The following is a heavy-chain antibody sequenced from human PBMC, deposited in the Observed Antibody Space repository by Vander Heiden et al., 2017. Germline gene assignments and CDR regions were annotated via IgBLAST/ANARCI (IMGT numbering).Heavy chain of an antibody. CDR3: ARRGTTAFDY. CDR2: ISSGSSQTT. D-gene: IGHD3-16*01. CDR1: VFTFSIYS. Sequence: EVQLVESGGGLVPPGGSLRLSCAASVFTFSIYSMNWLRQAPGKGLEWVSYISSGSSQTTHYADSVKGRFTISRDNAKNSLYLEMNSLRDEDTAVYYCARRGTTAFDYWGQGTLVTVSS. J-gene: IGHJ4*02. V-gene: IGHV3-48*02.